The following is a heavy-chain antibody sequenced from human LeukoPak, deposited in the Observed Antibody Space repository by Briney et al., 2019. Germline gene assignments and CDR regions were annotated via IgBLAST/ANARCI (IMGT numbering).Heavy chain of an antibody. CDR1: GGSISTYY. CDR3: AGLGASGNGYLSWFDP. CDR2: IYYSGNS. D-gene: IGHD3-22*01. Sequence: SETLSLTCTVSGGSISTYYWSWIRQPPGKGLEWIGYIYYSGNSNYNPSLKSRVTISVDTSKNQFSLKLISVTAADTAVYYCAGLGASGNGYLSWFDPWGQGTLVTVSS. J-gene: IGHJ5*02. V-gene: IGHV4-59*01.